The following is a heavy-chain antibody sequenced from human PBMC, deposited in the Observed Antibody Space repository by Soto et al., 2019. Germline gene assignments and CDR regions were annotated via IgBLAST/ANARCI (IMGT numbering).Heavy chain of an antibody. CDR3: ARDRWMVSGNSGFYYYYGMDV. D-gene: IGHD3-3*01. V-gene: IGHV4-59*01. Sequence: TSETLSLTCTVSGGSISSYYWSWIRQPPGKGLEWIGYIYYSGSTNYNPSLKSRVTISVDTSKNQFSLKLSSVTAADTAVYYCARDRWMVSGNSGFYYYYGMDVWGQGTTVTVSS. J-gene: IGHJ6*02. CDR2: IYYSGST. CDR1: GGSISSYY.